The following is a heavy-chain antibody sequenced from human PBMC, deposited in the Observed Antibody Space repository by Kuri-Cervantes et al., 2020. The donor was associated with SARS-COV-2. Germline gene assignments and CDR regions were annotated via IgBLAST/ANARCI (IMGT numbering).Heavy chain of an antibody. J-gene: IGHJ4*02. D-gene: IGHD2-15*01. CDR2: ISAYNGNT. CDR1: GYIFTDYY. CDR3: ARDPGYCSGGTCLDY. V-gene: IGHV1-18*04. Sequence: ASVKVSCKASGYIFTDYYMHWVRQAPGQGLEWMGWISAYNGNTNYAQKLQGRVTMTTDTSTSTAYMELNRLRSDDTAVYYCARDPGYCSGGTCLDYWGQGTLVTVSS.